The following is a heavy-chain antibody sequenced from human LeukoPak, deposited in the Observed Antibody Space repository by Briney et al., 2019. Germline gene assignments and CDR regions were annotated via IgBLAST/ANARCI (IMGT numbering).Heavy chain of an antibody. Sequence: PSETLSLTCTVSGGSISSRSHYWGWIRQPPGKGLEWIGSIYYSGSTYYNPSLKSRVTISVDTSKNQFSLKLSSVTAADTAVYYCARVPQYCSSTSCYYMDVWGKGTTVTVSS. CDR3: ARVPQYCSSTSCYYMDV. D-gene: IGHD2-2*01. V-gene: IGHV4-39*07. CDR1: GGSISSRSHY. J-gene: IGHJ6*03. CDR2: IYYSGST.